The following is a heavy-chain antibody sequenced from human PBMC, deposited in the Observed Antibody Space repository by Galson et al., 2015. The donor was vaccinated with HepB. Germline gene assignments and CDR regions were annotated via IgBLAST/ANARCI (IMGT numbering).Heavy chain of an antibody. V-gene: IGHV3-23*01. Sequence: SLRLSCAASGFTFSSYAMSWVRQAPGKGLEWVSAISGSGGSTYYADSVKGRFTISRDNSKNTLYLQMNSLRAEDTAVYYCAKGPRIAAAGMLRFDPWGQGTLVTVSS. CDR1: GFTFSSYA. D-gene: IGHD6-13*01. CDR2: ISGSGGST. J-gene: IGHJ5*02. CDR3: AKGPRIAAAGMLRFDP.